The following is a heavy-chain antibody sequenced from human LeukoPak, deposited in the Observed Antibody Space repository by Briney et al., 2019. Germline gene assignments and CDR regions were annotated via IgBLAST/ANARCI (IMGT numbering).Heavy chain of an antibody. D-gene: IGHD3-22*01. CDR2: ISSSGSYI. CDR1: GFTFSSYS. J-gene: IGHJ4*02. CDR3: ARDVGRGYYDSSGHSDY. Sequence: GGALRLSCVASGFTFSSYSMNWVRQAPGKGREWVSSISSSGSYIYYADSVKGRFTISRDNAKNSLYLQMNSLRAEDTAVYYCARDVGRGYYDSSGHSDYWGQGTLVTVSS. V-gene: IGHV3-21*01.